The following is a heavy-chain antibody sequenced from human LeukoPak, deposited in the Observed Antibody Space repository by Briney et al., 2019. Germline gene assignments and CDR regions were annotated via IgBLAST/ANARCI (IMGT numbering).Heavy chain of an antibody. J-gene: IGHJ6*04. CDR2: ISSSGSTI. D-gene: IGHD3-10*02. V-gene: IGHV3-11*04. Sequence: PGGSLRLSCAASGFTVNSNYMSWLRHAPGKGLEGVSYISSSGSTIYYADSMKSRFTISRDNAKNSLYLQMNSLRAEDTAVYYCAELGITMIGGVWGKGTTVTISS. CDR3: AELGITMIGGV. CDR1: GFTVNSNY.